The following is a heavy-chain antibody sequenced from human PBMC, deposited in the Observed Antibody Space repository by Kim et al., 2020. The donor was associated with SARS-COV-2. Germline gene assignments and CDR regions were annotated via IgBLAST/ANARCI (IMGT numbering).Heavy chain of an antibody. D-gene: IGHD6-19*01. J-gene: IGHJ5*02. CDR2: IRGRVDRYAT. CDR1: GLTFSDAV. V-gene: IGHV3-73*01. Sequence: GGSLRLSCVASGLTFSDAVLHWVRQAPGKGLEWVGRIRGRVDRYATGYSASVKGRFTISRDDSKSMASLHLNGLKIEDTAVYFCCRQMAGTAGLDPWGQG. CDR3: CRQMAGTAGLDP.